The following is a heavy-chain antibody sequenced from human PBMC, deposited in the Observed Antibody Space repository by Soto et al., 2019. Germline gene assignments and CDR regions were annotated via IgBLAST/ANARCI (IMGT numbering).Heavy chain of an antibody. CDR3: ARRITFGGVIINYYYYGMDV. CDR2: ISAYNGNT. J-gene: IGHJ6*02. Sequence: ASVKVSCKASGYTFTSYGISWVRQAPGQGLEWMGWISAYNGNTNYAQKLQGRVTMTTDTSTSTAYMELRSLRSDDTAVYYCARRITFGGVIINYYYYGMDVWGQGTTVTVS. V-gene: IGHV1-18*01. D-gene: IGHD3-16*02. CDR1: GYTFTSYG.